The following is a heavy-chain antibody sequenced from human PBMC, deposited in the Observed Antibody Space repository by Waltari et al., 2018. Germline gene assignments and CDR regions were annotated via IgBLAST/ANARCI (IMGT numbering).Heavy chain of an antibody. CDR2: ISYDGSNK. CDR3: AREGGSGSYAAYYYYMDV. D-gene: IGHD3-10*01. V-gene: IGHV3-30-3*01. J-gene: IGHJ6*03. CDR1: GFTFSSYA. Sequence: QVQLVESGGGVVQPGRSLRLSCAASGFTFSSYAMHWVRPAPGQGREWVAVISYDGSNKYYADSVKGRFTISRDNSKNTLYLQMNSLRAEDTAVYYCAREGGSGSYAAYYYYMDVWGKGTTVTISS.